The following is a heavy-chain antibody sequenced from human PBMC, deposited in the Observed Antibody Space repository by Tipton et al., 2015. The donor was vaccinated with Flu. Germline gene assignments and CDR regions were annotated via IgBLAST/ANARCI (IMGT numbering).Heavy chain of an antibody. V-gene: IGHV3-23*01. J-gene: IGHJ5*02. Sequence: SLRLSCAISGFTFSDYAMSWVRQAPGSGLEWVSAISGSGDTTYYADSVKGRFTISRDNSKGTLFLQMNSLRAEDTALYYCAKDAWWEGLSWRQGTLVTVSS. CDR2: ISGSGDTT. CDR3: AKDAWWEGLS. CDR1: GFTFSDYA. D-gene: IGHD1-26*01.